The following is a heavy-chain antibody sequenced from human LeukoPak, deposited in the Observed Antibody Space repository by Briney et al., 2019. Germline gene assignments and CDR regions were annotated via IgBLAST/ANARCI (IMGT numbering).Heavy chain of an antibody. D-gene: IGHD5-18*01. V-gene: IGHV1-2*06. CDR2: INPNSGGT. J-gene: IGHJ4*02. CDR1: GYTFTGYY. Sequence: GASVKVSCKASGYTFTGYYMHWVRQAPGQELEWMGRINPNSGGTNYAQKFQGRVTMTRDTSISTAYMELSSLRSEDTAVYYCARDRGYSYGRFDYWGQGTLVTVSS. CDR3: ARDRGYSYGRFDY.